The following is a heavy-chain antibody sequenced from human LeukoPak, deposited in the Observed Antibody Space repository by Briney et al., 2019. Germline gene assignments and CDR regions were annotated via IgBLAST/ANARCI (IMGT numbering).Heavy chain of an antibody. D-gene: IGHD3-9*01. Sequence: GGSLRLSCAASGFTFSSYAMHWVRQAPGKGLEWVAVISYDGSNKYYADSVKGRFTISRDNSKNTLYLQMNSLRAEDTAVYYCAREHVLRYFDWLSLGDYWGQGTLVTVSS. CDR1: GFTFSSYA. CDR3: AREHVLRYFDWLSLGDY. CDR2: ISYDGSNK. V-gene: IGHV3-30-3*01. J-gene: IGHJ4*02.